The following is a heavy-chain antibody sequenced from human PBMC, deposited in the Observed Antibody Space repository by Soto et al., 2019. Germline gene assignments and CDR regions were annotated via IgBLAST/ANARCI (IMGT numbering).Heavy chain of an antibody. J-gene: IGHJ6*01. Sequence: SVKVSCKASGGTFSSYTISWVRQAPGQGLEWMGGIIPIFGTANYAQRFQGRVTITADESTSTAYMELSSLRSEDTAVYYCAAKVVTADGYYYYGMDVWGQGATVTVSS. CDR2: IIPIFGTA. CDR3: AAKVVTADGYYYYGMDV. CDR1: GGTFSSYT. D-gene: IGHD2-21*02. V-gene: IGHV1-69*13.